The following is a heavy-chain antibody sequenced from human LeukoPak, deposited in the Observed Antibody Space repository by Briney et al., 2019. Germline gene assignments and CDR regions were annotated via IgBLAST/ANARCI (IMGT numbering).Heavy chain of an antibody. D-gene: IGHD2-2*01. CDR2: IYYSGST. V-gene: IGHV4-59*01. CDR3: ARQYQTTGWFDP. Sequence: SETLSLTCTVSGGSISSYYWSWIRQLPGKGLEWIGYIYYSGSTNYNPSLKSRVTISVDTSKDQFSLKLSSVTAADTAVYYCARQYQTTGWFDPWGQGTLVTVSS. J-gene: IGHJ5*02. CDR1: GGSISSYY.